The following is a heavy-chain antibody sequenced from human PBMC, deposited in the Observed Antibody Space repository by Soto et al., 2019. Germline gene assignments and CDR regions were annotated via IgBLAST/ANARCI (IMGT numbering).Heavy chain of an antibody. D-gene: IGHD2-15*01. CDR3: ARPSADCSGGSCYSSAFDI. J-gene: IGHJ3*02. Sequence: GGSLRLSCAASGFTFSSYAMHWVRQAPGKGLEWVAVISYDGSNKYYADSVKGRFTISRDNSKNTLYLQMNSLRAEDTAVYYCARPSADCSGGSCYSSAFDIWGQGTLVTVSS. V-gene: IGHV3-30-3*01. CDR2: ISYDGSNK. CDR1: GFTFSSYA.